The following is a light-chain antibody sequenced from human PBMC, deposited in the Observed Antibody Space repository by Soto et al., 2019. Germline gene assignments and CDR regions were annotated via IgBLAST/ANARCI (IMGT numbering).Light chain of an antibody. V-gene: IGKV1-5*01. CDR2: DAS. CDR3: QQYNSYSGT. CDR1: QNIDDY. Sequence: DIQMTQSPSTLSASVVDRVTITFRASQNIDDYLAWYQQKPGKAPKLLIFDASSLESGVPSRFSGSGSGTEFTLTISSLQPDDFATYYCQQYNSYSGTFGQGTKVDIK. J-gene: IGKJ1*01.